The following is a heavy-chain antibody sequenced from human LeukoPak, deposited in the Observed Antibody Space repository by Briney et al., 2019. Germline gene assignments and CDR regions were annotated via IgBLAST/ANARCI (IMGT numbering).Heavy chain of an antibody. CDR2: ISYDGSNK. D-gene: IGHD6-19*01. V-gene: IGHV3-30*03. J-gene: IGHJ4*02. Sequence: GGSLRLSCAASGFTFSSYGMHWVRQAPGKGLEWVAVISYDGSNKYYADSVKGRFTISRDNSKNTLYLQMNSLRAEDTAVYYCARAETGSSGWYYFDYWGQGTLVTVSS. CDR1: GFTFSSYG. CDR3: ARAETGSSGWYYFDY.